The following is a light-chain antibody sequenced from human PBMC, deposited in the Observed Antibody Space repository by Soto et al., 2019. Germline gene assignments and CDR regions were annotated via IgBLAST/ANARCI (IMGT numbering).Light chain of an antibody. CDR1: SSDVGGYKY. CDR2: EVS. V-gene: IGLV2-14*01. J-gene: IGLJ3*02. CDR3: SSYTSSHTWV. Sequence: QSALTQPASVSGSPGQSITLSCTGTSSDVGGYKYVSWYQQHPGNAPKVLIYEVSNRPSGVSNRFSGSKSGNTASLTISGLQAEDEADYYCSSYTSSHTWVFGGGTKLTVL.